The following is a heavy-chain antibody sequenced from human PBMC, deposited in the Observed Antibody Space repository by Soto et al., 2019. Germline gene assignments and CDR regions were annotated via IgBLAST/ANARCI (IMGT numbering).Heavy chain of an antibody. CDR2: FYYTGTT. Sequence: SSTLSLTCTFSGASLSSGSYYWSWIRQPPGKGLEWIGYFYYTGTTKYNPSLESRVTISADTSKNQFSLNLTSVTAADTAVYYCARISYWVKDYWGQGALVNRLL. CDR1: GASLSSGSYY. D-gene: IGHD2-8*02. CDR3: ARISYWVKDY. V-gene: IGHV4-61*01. J-gene: IGHJ4*02.